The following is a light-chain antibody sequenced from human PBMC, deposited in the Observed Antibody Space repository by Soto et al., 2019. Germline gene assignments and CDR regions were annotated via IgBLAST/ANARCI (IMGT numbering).Light chain of an antibody. CDR3: QQRSNWIT. CDR2: DAS. J-gene: IGKJ4*01. Sequence: EIVLTQSPSTLSLFVGERATLTCRASQSISTYLAWYQQRAGQAPSLLIFDASKRATGIPARFSGRGSGTDFTLTISSLEPEDFTVYYYQQRSNWITFGGGTKVDIK. V-gene: IGKV3-11*01. CDR1: QSISTY.